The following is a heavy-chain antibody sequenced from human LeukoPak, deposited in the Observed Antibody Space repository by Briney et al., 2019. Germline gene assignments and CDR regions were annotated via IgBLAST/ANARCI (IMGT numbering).Heavy chain of an antibody. J-gene: IGHJ4*02. CDR3: ARDSHTTVTTFDY. Sequence: ASVKVSCKASGGTFSSYTISWVRQAAGQGLEWMGRIIPILGIANYAQKFQGRVTITADKSTSTAYMELSSLRSEDTAVYYYARDSHTTVTTFDYWGQGTLVTVSS. CDR1: GGTFSSYT. V-gene: IGHV1-69*04. D-gene: IGHD4-11*01. CDR2: IIPILGIA.